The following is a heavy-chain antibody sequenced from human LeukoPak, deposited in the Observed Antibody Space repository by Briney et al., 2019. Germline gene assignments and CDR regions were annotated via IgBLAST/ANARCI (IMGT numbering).Heavy chain of an antibody. Sequence: ASVKVSCKASGYTFTSYDINWVRQATGQGREWMGWMNPNSGNTGYAQKFQGRVTITRNTSISTAYMELSSLRSEDTAVYYCARAAATIDYYYYMDVWGKGTTVTVSS. V-gene: IGHV1-8*03. J-gene: IGHJ6*03. CDR2: MNPNSGNT. CDR3: ARAAATIDYYYYMDV. CDR1: GYTFTSYD. D-gene: IGHD1-26*01.